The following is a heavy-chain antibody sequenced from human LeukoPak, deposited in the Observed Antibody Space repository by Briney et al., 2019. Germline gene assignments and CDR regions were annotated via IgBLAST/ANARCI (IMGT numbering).Heavy chain of an antibody. CDR1: GFTFSSYS. V-gene: IGHV3-43*02. Sequence: GGSLRLSCAASGFTFSSYSMNWVRQAPGKGLEWVSAISGSGGSTYYADSVKGRFTISRDNSKNSLYLQMNSLRTEDTALYYCAKDSEVGSSSSYFDYWGQGTLVTVSS. D-gene: IGHD6-6*01. CDR2: ISGSGGST. CDR3: AKDSEVGSSSSYFDY. J-gene: IGHJ4*02.